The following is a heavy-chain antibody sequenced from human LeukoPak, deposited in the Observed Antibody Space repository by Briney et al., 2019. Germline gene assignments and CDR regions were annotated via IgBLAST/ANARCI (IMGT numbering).Heavy chain of an antibody. CDR3: ARSDSSSHDY. CDR2: INHSGST. V-gene: IGHV4-34*01. D-gene: IGHD6-6*01. J-gene: IGHJ4*02. Sequence: SETLSLTCTVSGGSISSYYWSWIRQPPGKGLEWIGEINHSGSTNYNPSLKSRVTISVDTSKNQFSLKLSSVTAADTAVYYCARSDSSSHDYWGQGTLVTVSS. CDR1: GGSISSYY.